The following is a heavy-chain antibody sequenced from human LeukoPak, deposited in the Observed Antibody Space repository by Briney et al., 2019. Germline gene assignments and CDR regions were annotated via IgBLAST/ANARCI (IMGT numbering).Heavy chain of an antibody. D-gene: IGHD2-2*01. CDR2: IKPNSGDT. CDR3: ARADSVPAGDYHYWYMDV. Sequence: GASVKVSCKASGFTLTDYIHWVRQDPSRGLQWMGWIKPNSGDTDYAQKFQGRVTMTRDTSISTVYMELSSLRSDDTAVYYCARADSVPAGDYHYWYMDVWGEGTMVTVSS. V-gene: IGHV1-2*02. CDR1: GFTLTDY. J-gene: IGHJ6*03.